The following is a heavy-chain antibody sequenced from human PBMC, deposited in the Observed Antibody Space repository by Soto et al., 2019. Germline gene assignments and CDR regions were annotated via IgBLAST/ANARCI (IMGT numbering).Heavy chain of an antibody. CDR1: GYTFTSLD. CDR2: MNPNTGHT. V-gene: IGHV1-8*01. CDR3: ATGYTSGCRYWFLDL. Sequence: QVQLVQSGAEVKKPGASVKVSCTASGYTFTSLDIIWVRQATGQGLEWMGWMNPNTGHTGSAQRFRGRLTMTRNTSIDTAYMELSSLRSDDTAVYFCATGYTSGCRYWFLDLWGRGPVVTVSS. D-gene: IGHD6-19*01. J-gene: IGHJ2*01.